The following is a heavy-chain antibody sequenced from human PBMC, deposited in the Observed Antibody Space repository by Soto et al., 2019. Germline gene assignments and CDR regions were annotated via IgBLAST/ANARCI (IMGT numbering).Heavy chain of an antibody. J-gene: IGHJ3*02. Sequence: QVLLVQSGAEVKKPGSSVKVSCKVSGGSFRRYAISWVRQAPGQGLEWMGGIIPILGSPNYAQKFQDSVTIIADESTSTTYMELSSLRSEDAAVYYWASRERVDAFDIWGQGTMVTVSS. CDR3: ASRERVDAFDI. D-gene: IGHD1-26*01. V-gene: IGHV1-69*01. CDR2: IIPILGSP. CDR1: GGSFRRYA.